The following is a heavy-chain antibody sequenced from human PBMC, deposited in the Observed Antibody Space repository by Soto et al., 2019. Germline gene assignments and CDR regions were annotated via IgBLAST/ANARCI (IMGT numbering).Heavy chain of an antibody. CDR2: IYHTEST. CDR3: ARYEYSYSARFFDY. Sequence: SETLSVTCAVSGHSISSGFYYWGWVRQPPGKGLEWIGSIYHTESTYYNPSLKSRVTMSVDTSKNQLSLKLSSMTAADTAVYFCARYEYSYSARFFDYWRQRTRVTVSS. V-gene: IGHV4-38-2*01. D-gene: IGHD1-26*01. CDR1: GHSISSGFYY. J-gene: IGHJ4*02.